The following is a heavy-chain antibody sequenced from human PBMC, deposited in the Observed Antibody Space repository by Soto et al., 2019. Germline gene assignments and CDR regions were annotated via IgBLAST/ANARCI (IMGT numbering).Heavy chain of an antibody. CDR3: ARGMTTVTTDCYFDY. CDR1: GGPFSGYY. Sequence: SETLCLTCAVYGGPFSGYYWSWIRPPPGKGLEWIGEINHSGSTNYNPSLKSRVTISVDTSKNQFSLKLSSVTAADTAVYYCARGMTTVTTDCYFDYWGQGTLVTVSS. D-gene: IGHD4-17*01. V-gene: IGHV4-34*01. CDR2: INHSGST. J-gene: IGHJ4*02.